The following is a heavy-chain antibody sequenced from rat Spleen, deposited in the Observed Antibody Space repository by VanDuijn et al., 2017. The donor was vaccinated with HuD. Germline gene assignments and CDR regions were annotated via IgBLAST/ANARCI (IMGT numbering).Heavy chain of an antibody. Sequence: EVQLVESGGGLVQPGRSLKLSCVASGFTFNNYWMTWIRQAPGKGLEWVASITNAAGKIYYPDSVKGRFTISRDTAQNTLYLQMNSPRSEDTATYYCVRHDDYWGQGVMVTVSS. V-gene: IGHV5-31*01. CDR2: ITNAAGKI. J-gene: IGHJ2*01. D-gene: IGHD1-7*01. CDR1: GFTFNNYW. CDR3: VRHDDY.